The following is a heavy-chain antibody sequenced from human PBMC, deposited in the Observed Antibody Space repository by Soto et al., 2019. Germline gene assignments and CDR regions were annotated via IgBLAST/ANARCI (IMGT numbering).Heavy chain of an antibody. CDR1: GGTFSSYA. D-gene: IGHD5-12*01. V-gene: IGHV1-69*13. Sequence: GASVKVSCKASGGTFSSYAISWVRQAPGQGLEWMGGIIPIFGTANYAQKFQGRVTITADESTSTAYMELSSLRSEDTAVYYCARAPVDIVATNYYYYGMDVWGQGTTVTVSS. CDR2: IIPIFGTA. CDR3: ARAPVDIVATNYYYYGMDV. J-gene: IGHJ6*02.